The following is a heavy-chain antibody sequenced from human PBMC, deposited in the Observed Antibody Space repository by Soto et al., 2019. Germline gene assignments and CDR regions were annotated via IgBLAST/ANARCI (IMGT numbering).Heavy chain of an antibody. V-gene: IGHV1-69*01. J-gene: IGHJ4*02. CDR3: ARGNRYSSSWADY. CDR2: IIPIFGTA. CDR1: GGTLSSYA. D-gene: IGHD6-13*01. Sequence: ASVKFSCKPSGGTLSSYAISWWQQAPGQGLEWMGGIIPIFGTANYAQKFQGRVTITADESTSTAYMELSSLRSEDTAVYYCARGNRYSSSWADYWGQGTLVTVSS.